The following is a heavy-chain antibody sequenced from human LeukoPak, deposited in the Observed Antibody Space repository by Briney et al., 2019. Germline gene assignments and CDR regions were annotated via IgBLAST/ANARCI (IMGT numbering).Heavy chain of an antibody. CDR3: ARAPSEIGGYYPEYFRH. CDR2: IKGDGKT. V-gene: IGHV3-74*01. Sequence: GGSLRLSCAASGFTFSIYWMHWVRQAPGKGLVWVSRIKGDGKTNYADSVKGRFTIFRDNAKNTVSLQMNSLRAEDTGVYYCARAPSEIGGYYPEYFRHWGQGTLVTVSS. CDR1: GFTFSIYW. J-gene: IGHJ1*01. D-gene: IGHD3-22*01.